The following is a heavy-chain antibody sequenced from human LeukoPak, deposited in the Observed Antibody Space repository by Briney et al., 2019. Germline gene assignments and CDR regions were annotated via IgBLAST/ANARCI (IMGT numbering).Heavy chain of an antibody. Sequence: RASVKVSCKASGYTFTSYGISWVRQAPGQGLEWMGWISAYNGNTNYAQKLQGRVTMTTDTSTSTAYMELRSLRSDDTAVYYCARDDYSSGWKGSHRWFDPWGQGTLVTVSS. CDR3: ARDDYSSGWKGSHRWFDP. CDR1: GYTFTSYG. J-gene: IGHJ5*02. D-gene: IGHD6-19*01. V-gene: IGHV1-18*01. CDR2: ISAYNGNT.